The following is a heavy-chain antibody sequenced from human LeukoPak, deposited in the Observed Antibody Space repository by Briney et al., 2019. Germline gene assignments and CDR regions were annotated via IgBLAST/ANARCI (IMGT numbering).Heavy chain of an antibody. CDR1: GYSFTSHY. V-gene: IGHV1-46*01. D-gene: IGHD3-9*01. Sequence: ASVKVSCKASGYSFTSHYMHWVRQAPGQGLEWLGLINPSGSSTLYAQKFQGRVTMTTDTSTSTAYMELRSLRSDDTAVYYCAGNYDILTGYYSGVYYYYMDVWGKGTTVTISS. J-gene: IGHJ6*03. CDR2: INPSGSST. CDR3: AGNYDILTGYYSGVYYYYMDV.